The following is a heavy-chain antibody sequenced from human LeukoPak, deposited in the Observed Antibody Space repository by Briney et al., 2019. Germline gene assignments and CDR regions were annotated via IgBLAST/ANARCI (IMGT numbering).Heavy chain of an antibody. Sequence: GESLKISCKGSGYSFPNYWIGWVRQMPGKGLEWMGMIDPSDSNTNYSPSFQGHVTISADRSISTAFLQWSSLKAPDSAMYYCARHFYDTNPSDYWGQGTLVTVAS. CDR1: GYSFPNYW. J-gene: IGHJ4*02. V-gene: IGHV5-10-1*01. CDR3: ARHFYDTNPSDY. CDR2: IDPSDSNT. D-gene: IGHD3-22*01.